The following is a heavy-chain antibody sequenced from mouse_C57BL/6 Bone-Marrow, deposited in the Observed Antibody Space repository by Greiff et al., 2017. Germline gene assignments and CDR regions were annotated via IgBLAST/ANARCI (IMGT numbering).Heavy chain of an antibody. CDR2: ILPGSGST. D-gene: IGHD1-1*01. CDR3: ARREYYGSRFAY. Sequence: QVQLKESGAELMKPGASVKLSCKATGYTFTGYWIEWVKQRPGHGLEWIGEILPGSGSTNYNEKFKGKATFTADTSSNTAYMQLSSLTTEDSAIYYCARREYYGSRFAYWGQGTLVTVSA. V-gene: IGHV1-9*01. CDR1: GYTFTGYW. J-gene: IGHJ3*01.